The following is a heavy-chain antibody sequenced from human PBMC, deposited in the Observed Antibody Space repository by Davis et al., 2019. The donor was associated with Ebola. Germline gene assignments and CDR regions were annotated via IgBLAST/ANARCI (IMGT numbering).Heavy chain of an antibody. CDR3: ARSVGDCTGGVCYDYYYYGMDV. V-gene: IGHV3-33*08. CDR2: IWYDGSNK. J-gene: IGHJ6*02. CDR1: GFTFSSYW. D-gene: IGHD2-8*02. Sequence: GGSLRLSCAVSGFTFSSYWMSWVRQAPGKGLEWVAVIWYDGSNKYYADSVKGRFTISRDNSKNTLYLQMNSLRAEDTAVYYCARSVGDCTGGVCYDYYYYGMDVWGQGTTVTVSS.